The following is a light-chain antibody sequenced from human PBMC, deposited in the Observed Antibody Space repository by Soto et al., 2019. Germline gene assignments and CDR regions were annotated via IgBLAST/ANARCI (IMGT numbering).Light chain of an antibody. CDR1: QSVSSY. CDR2: DAS. V-gene: IGKV3-11*01. Sequence: EIVLTQSPATLSLSPGERATLSCRASQSVSSYLAWYQQKPGQAPRLLIYDASNRATGTPARFSGSGSGTDFTLTISSLEPEDFAVYYCQQRSNWPSGTFGQGTKVDIK. J-gene: IGKJ1*01. CDR3: QQRSNWPSGT.